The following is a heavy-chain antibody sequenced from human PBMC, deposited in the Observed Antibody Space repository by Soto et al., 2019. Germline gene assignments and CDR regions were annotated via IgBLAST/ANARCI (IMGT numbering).Heavy chain of an antibody. CDR2: IDPSDSYT. J-gene: IGHJ6*02. V-gene: IGHV5-10-1*01. Sequence: PGESLKISCKGSGYSFTSYWISWVRQMPGKGLEWMGRIDPSDSYTNYSPSFQGHVTISADKSISTAYLQWSSLKASDTAMYYRARLGPKNYYGSGSYLGYYYGMDVWGQGTTVTVSS. D-gene: IGHD3-10*01. CDR3: ARLGPKNYYGSGSYLGYYYGMDV. CDR1: GYSFTSYW.